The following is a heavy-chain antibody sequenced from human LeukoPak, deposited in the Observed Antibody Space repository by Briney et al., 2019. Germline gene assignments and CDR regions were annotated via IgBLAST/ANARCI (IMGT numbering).Heavy chain of an antibody. J-gene: IGHJ5*02. CDR1: GASISSPTFY. V-gene: IGHV4-39*07. D-gene: IGHD4-17*01. Sequence: PSETLSLTCTVSGASISSPTFYWGWTRQSPGKGLEWIGNVYHTGSSFYTASLKSRVTISIDTSKNQFSLNLMSVTAADTAIYSCAKAGVLPTGNWFSPWGPGILVTVSS. CDR3: AKAGVLPTGNWFSP. CDR2: VYHTGSS.